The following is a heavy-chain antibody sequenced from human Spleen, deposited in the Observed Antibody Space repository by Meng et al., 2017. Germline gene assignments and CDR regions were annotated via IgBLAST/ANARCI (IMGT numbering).Heavy chain of an antibody. J-gene: IGHJ3*01. D-gene: IGHD3-10*01. CDR2: INPNSGGT. CDR1: GYTFTGYY. CDR3: ARGYGSGSFPHFAFDL. V-gene: IGHV1-2*02. Sequence: ASVKVSCKASGYTFTGYYMHWVRQAPGQGLEWVGWINPNSGGTNYAQTFHGRVTMTRDTSISTVYMELSRLRSDDTAVYYCARGYGSGSFPHFAFDLWGQGTMVTVSS.